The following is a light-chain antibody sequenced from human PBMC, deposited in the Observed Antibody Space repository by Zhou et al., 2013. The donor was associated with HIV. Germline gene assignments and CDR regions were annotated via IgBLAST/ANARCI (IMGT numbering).Light chain of an antibody. J-gene: IGKJ5*01. V-gene: IGKV1-13*02. CDR1: QGISSA. CDR3: QQANSFLSIT. Sequence: IQMTQSPSSLSASVGDRVTITCRASQGISSALAWYQQKPGKAPKLLIYDASSLHTGVPSRFSGSGSGTDFTLTISSLQPEDSATYYCQQANSFLSITFGQGTRVEIK. CDR2: DAS.